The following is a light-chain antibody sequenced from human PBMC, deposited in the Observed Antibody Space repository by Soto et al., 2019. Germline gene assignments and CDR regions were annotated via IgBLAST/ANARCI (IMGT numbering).Light chain of an antibody. CDR3: QQYNNWPRT. CDR2: GAS. Sequence: EIVMTQSPATLSVSPWERVTLSCRASQSVSSILAWYQQKPGQPPRLLIYGASTRAAGIPARFSGSGSGTEFTLTISSLQSEDFAVYYCQQYNNWPRTFGQGTKVDIK. J-gene: IGKJ1*01. V-gene: IGKV3-15*01. CDR1: QSVSSI.